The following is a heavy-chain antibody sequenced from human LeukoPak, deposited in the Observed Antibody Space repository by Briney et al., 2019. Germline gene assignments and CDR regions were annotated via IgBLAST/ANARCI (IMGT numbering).Heavy chain of an antibody. CDR1: GGSISSYY. CDR2: IYYSGST. V-gene: IGHV4-59*01. Sequence: SETLSLTCAVSGGSISSYYWSWIRQPPGKGLEWVGYIYYSGSTNYNPSPKSRVTISVDTSKNQFSLKLSSVTAADTAVYYCARGAFGTVTLYYYYYYMDVWGKGTTVTVSS. J-gene: IGHJ6*03. D-gene: IGHD3-16*01. CDR3: ARGAFGTVTLYYYYYYMDV.